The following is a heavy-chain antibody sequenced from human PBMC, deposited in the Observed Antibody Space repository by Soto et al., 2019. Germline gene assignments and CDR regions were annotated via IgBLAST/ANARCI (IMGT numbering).Heavy chain of an antibody. Sequence: QVQLVQSGAEVKKPGASVKVSCKASGYTFTSYGISWVRQAPGQGLEWMGWISAYNGNANYAQKLQGRATMTTDPSTSTAYMELRSLRSDDTAVYYWAGGGDCTNGVCYTGWFDPWGQGTLVTVSS. J-gene: IGHJ5*02. V-gene: IGHV1-18*01. D-gene: IGHD2-8*01. CDR1: GYTFTSYG. CDR2: ISAYNGNA. CDR3: AGGGDCTNGVCYTGWFDP.